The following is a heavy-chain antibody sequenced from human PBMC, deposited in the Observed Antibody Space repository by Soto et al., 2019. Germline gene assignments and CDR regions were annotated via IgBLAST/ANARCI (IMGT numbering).Heavy chain of an antibody. Sequence: GESLKIACKGSGYSFTSYCIGWVLQMPWKGLEWMGIIYPGDSDTRYSPSFQGQVTISADKSISTAYLQWSSLKASDTAMYYCARHASGYMPYYYGMDVWGQGTTVTVSS. J-gene: IGHJ6*02. D-gene: IGHD5-12*01. V-gene: IGHV5-51*01. CDR1: GYSFTSYC. CDR3: ARHASGYMPYYYGMDV. CDR2: IYPGDSDT.